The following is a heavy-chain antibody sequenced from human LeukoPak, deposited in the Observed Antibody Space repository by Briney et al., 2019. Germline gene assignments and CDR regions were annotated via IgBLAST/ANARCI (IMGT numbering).Heavy chain of an antibody. D-gene: IGHD3-16*01. Sequence: SVKVSCKASGGNFNSYGFSWVRQAPGQGLEWMGGIIPLFETVKYEQKFQGRVTISTDASTSTAYLDLNNLGSEDTAVYYCARGIGDRGFDYWGQGTLVTVSS. V-gene: IGHV1-69*05. CDR2: IIPLFETV. CDR1: GGNFNSYG. J-gene: IGHJ4*02. CDR3: ARGIGDRGFDY.